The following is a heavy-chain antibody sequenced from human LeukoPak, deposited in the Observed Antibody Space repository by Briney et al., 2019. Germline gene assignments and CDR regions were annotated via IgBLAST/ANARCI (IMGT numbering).Heavy chain of an antibody. CDR3: AKSSGSYYREYYYYMDV. J-gene: IGHJ6*03. CDR1: GGTFSSYA. CDR2: IIPIFSTA. Sequence: ASVKVSCKASGGTFSSYAISWVRQAPGQGLEWMGGIIPIFSTANYAQKFQGRVTITTDESTSTAYMELSSLRSEDTAVYYCAKSSGSYYREYYYYMDVWGKGTTVTVSS. D-gene: IGHD3-10*01. V-gene: IGHV1-69*05.